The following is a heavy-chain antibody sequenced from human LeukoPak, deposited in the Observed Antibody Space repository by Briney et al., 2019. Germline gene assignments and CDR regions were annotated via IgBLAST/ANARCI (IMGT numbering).Heavy chain of an antibody. CDR3: ARDRDTAMVPLGANWFDP. CDR1: GGSISSYY. Sequence: SETLSLTCTVSGGSISSYYWSWIRQPPGKGLEWIGRIYTSGSTNYNPSLKSRVTMSVDTSKNQFSLKLSSVTAADTAVYYCARDRDTAMVPLGANWFDPWGQGTLVTVSS. D-gene: IGHD5-18*01. V-gene: IGHV4-4*07. CDR2: IYTSGST. J-gene: IGHJ5*02.